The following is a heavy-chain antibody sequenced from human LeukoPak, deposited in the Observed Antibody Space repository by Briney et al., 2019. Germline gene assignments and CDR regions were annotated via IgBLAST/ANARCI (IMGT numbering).Heavy chain of an antibody. Sequence: ASVKVSCKASGYTFSGTGWYLYWLRQASGQGLECMGWIHPNNGDTAYAQKFEGRVAMTRDTSISTAYMELRRLRPDDTAVYFCARDGPAQMVDLDYWGQGTLVTVSS. J-gene: IGHJ4*02. D-gene: IGHD3-10*01. CDR3: ARDGPAQMVDLDY. CDR2: IHPNNGDT. CDR1: GYTFSGTGWY. V-gene: IGHV1-2*02.